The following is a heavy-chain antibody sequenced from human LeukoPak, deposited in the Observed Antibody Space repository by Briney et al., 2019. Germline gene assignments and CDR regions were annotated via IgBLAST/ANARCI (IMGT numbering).Heavy chain of an antibody. Sequence: GASVKVSCKASGYTFTGYYMHWVRQAPGQGLEWMGWINPNSGGTNYAQKFQGRVTMTRDTSISTAYMELSRLRSDDTAVYYCARGYCSGGGCYSDYFDYWGQGTLVTVSS. CDR2: INPNSGGT. CDR3: ARGYCSGGGCYSDYFDY. CDR1: GYTFTGYY. J-gene: IGHJ4*02. D-gene: IGHD2-15*01. V-gene: IGHV1-2*02.